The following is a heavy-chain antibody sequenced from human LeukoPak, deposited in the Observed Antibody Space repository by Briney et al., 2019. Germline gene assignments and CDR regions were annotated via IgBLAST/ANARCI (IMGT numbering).Heavy chain of an antibody. CDR1: GSTFSSYW. Sequence: GGSLRLSCAASGSTFSSYWMSWVRQAPGKGLEWVGRIKSKTDGGTTDYAAPVKGRFTISRDDSKNTLYLQMNSLKTEDTAVYYCTTDPSGPYSYGSTVDYWGQGTLVTVSS. V-gene: IGHV3-15*01. J-gene: IGHJ4*02. D-gene: IGHD5-18*01. CDR2: IKSKTDGGTT. CDR3: TTDPSGPYSYGSTVDY.